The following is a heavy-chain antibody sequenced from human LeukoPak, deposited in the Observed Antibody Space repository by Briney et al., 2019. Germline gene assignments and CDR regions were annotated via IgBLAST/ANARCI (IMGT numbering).Heavy chain of an antibody. CDR3: ARVVPAAIAPNWFDP. J-gene: IGHJ5*02. CDR2: IYYSGST. Sequence: SETLSLTCTVSGGFISSYYWSWIRQPPGKGLEWIGYIYYSGSTNYNPSLKSRVTISVDTSKNQFSLKLSSVTAADTAVYYCARVVPAAIAPNWFDPWGQGTLVTVSS. D-gene: IGHD2-2*01. V-gene: IGHV4-59*01. CDR1: GGFISSYY.